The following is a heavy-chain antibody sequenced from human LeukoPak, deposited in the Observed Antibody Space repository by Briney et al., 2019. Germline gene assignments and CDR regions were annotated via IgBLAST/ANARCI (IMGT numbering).Heavy chain of an antibody. Sequence: SETLSLTCTVSGGSISSYYWSWIRQPPGKGLEWIGYIYYSGSTNYNPSLKSRVTIPVDTSKNQFSLKLSSVTAADTAVYYCASRTNYYDSSGWRAFDIWGQGTMVTVSS. CDR2: IYYSGST. D-gene: IGHD3-22*01. V-gene: IGHV4-59*08. CDR3: ASRTNYYDSSGWRAFDI. CDR1: GGSISSYY. J-gene: IGHJ3*02.